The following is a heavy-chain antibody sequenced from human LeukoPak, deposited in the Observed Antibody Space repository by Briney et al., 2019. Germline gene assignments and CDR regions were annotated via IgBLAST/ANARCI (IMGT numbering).Heavy chain of an antibody. Sequence: AGSLRLSCAASGFTFSSYAMSWVRQAPRKGLQWVSATSGSGGSTYYADSVKGRFTISRDNPKSTLYLQMNTLRAEDTAVYYCAKTSTMIVVVWAFDIWGQGTMVTVSS. CDR2: TSGSGGST. D-gene: IGHD3-22*01. V-gene: IGHV3-23*01. CDR1: GFTFSSYA. J-gene: IGHJ3*02. CDR3: AKTSTMIVVVWAFDI.